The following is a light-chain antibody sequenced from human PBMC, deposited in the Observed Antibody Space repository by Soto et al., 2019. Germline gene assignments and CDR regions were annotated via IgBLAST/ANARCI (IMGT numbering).Light chain of an antibody. Sequence: DIVMTQYPDSLAVSLGERATINCKSSQSILYSSNNKNHLAWYQQRPGQPPKLLIYWASTREFGVPDRFSGSGSGTDFTLTISSLQAEDVAVYYCQQYYDIPYTFGQGTKLEIK. V-gene: IGKV4-1*01. CDR1: QSILYSSNNKNH. J-gene: IGKJ2*01. CDR3: QQYYDIPYT. CDR2: WAS.